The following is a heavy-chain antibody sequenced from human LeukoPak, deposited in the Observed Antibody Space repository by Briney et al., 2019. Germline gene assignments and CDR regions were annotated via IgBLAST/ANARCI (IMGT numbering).Heavy chain of an antibody. V-gene: IGHV3-23*01. J-gene: IGHJ4*02. CDR2: ISGSVGST. CDR1: GFTFSSYA. CDR3: AKAPGATHFDY. D-gene: IGHD1-26*01. Sequence: GGSLRLSCAASGFTFSSYAMSWVRQAPGKGLEWVSVISGSVGSTYYADSVKGRFTISRDNSENTLYLQMNSLSAEDTAVYYRAKAPGATHFDYWGQGTLVTVSS.